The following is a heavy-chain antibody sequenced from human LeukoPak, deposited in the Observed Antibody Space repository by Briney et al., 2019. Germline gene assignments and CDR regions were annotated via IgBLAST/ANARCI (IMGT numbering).Heavy chain of an antibody. CDR3: ARFPRDPWRFDY. CDR2: ITNDGSGT. J-gene: IGHJ4*02. CDR1: GLTFSSHW. V-gene: IGHV3-74*01. Sequence: GGSLRLSCAASGLTFSSHWMHWVRQAPGKGLVWVSRITNDGSGTTYADSVKGRFTISRDNAKNMLYLQVNSLRAEDTAVYYCARFPRDPWRFDYWGQGTLVTVSS. D-gene: IGHD5-12*01.